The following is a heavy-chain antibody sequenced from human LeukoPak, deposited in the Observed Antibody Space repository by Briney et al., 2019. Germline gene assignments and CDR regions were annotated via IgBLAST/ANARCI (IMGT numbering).Heavy chain of an antibody. D-gene: IGHD6-13*01. CDR1: GGSFSGYY. V-gene: IGHV4-4*07. Sequence: SETLSLTCAVYGGSFSGYYWSWIRQPAGKGLEWTGRIYTSGSTNYNPSLKSRVTMSVDTSKNQFSLKLSSVTAADTAVYYCARDRGESSSWPYYFDYWGQGTLVTVSS. CDR2: IYTSGST. CDR3: ARDRGESSSWPYYFDY. J-gene: IGHJ4*02.